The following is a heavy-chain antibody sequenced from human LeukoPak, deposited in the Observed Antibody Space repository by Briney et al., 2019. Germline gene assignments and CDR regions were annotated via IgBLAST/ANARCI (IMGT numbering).Heavy chain of an antibody. V-gene: IGHV1-8*01. CDR3: ARGGYIYDY. CDR2: MNPTSGNT. CDR1: GYTFSSYD. J-gene: IGHJ4*02. Sequence: ASVKVSCKASGYTFSSYDINWVRRATGQGLEWVGWMNPTSGNTGYAQRFQGRVSMTRNTSISTAYMELSSLRSEDTAVYYCARGGYIYDYWGQGTLVTVPS. D-gene: IGHD5-24*01.